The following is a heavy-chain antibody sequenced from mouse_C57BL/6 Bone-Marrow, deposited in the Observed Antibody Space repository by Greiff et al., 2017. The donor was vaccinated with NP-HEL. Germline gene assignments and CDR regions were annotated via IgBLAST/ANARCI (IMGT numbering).Heavy chain of an antibody. CDR3: TRGDYYSKGYYYAMDY. V-gene: IGHV1-15*01. CDR1: GYTFTDYE. J-gene: IGHJ4*01. Sequence: QVQLQQSGAELVRPGASVTLSCKASGYTFTDYEMHWVKQTPVHGLEWIGAIDPETGGTAYNQKFKGKAILTADKSSSTAYMELCSLTSEDSAVYYCTRGDYYSKGYYYAMDYWGQGTSVTVSS. D-gene: IGHD2-5*01. CDR2: IDPETGGT.